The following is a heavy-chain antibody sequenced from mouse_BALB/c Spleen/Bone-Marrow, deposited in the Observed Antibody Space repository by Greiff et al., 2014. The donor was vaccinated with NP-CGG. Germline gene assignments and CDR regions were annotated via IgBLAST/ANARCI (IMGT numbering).Heavy chain of an antibody. D-gene: IGHD3-3*01. CDR1: GFTFSDYH. CDR2: ISDGGSYT. CDR3: AREGDGAY. Sequence: VQLKESGGGLVKPGGSLKLSCAASGFTFSDYHMYWVRQTPEKRLEWVATISDGGSYTYYPDSVKGRFTISRDNAKNNLYLQMSSLKSEDTAMYYCAREGDGAYWGQGTLVTVSA. V-gene: IGHV5-4*02. J-gene: IGHJ3*01.